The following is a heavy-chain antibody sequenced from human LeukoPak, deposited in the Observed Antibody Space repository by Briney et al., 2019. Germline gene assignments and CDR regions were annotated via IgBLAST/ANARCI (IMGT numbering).Heavy chain of an antibody. CDR2: TSGSDGST. V-gene: IGHV3-23*01. CDR1: GFTFSSYA. CDR3: AKDMDYGGHFRSDAFDI. J-gene: IGHJ3*02. D-gene: IGHD4-23*01. Sequence: PGGSLILSCAASGFTFSSYAMSWVRQAPGKGLEWVSATSGSDGSTYYADSVKGRFTISRDNSKNTLYLQMNSLRAEDTAIYYCAKDMDYGGHFRSDAFDIWGQGTMVTVSS.